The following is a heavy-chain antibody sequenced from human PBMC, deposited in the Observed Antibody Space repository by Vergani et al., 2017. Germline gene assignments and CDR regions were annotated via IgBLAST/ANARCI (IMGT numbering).Heavy chain of an antibody. CDR3: ARSPHGDTYGGYISQFDP. V-gene: IGHV3-33*08. Sequence: QVQLVESGGGVVQPGKSLRLSCAASGFSFRAYGMHWVRQAPGQGLEWVAVISFDGSNPNYGTSVSGRFSISRDNSRDTLYLQMNSLRVEDTAVYFCARSPHGDTYGGYISQFDPWGQGTLVTVSS. CDR1: GFSFRAYG. CDR2: ISFDGSNP. D-gene: IGHD5-18*01. J-gene: IGHJ5*02.